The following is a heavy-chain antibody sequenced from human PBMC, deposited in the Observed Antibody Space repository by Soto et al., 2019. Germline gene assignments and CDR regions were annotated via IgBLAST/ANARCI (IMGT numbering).Heavy chain of an antibody. CDR1: GYTFTGYY. CDR3: ARDRWIGYYSPGMAV. V-gene: IGHV1-2*02. J-gene: IGHJ6*02. D-gene: IGHD2-15*01. CDR2: INPNSGGT. Sequence: QVQLVQSGAEVKKPGASVKVSCKASGYTFTGYYMHWVRQAPGQGLEWMGWINPNSGGTNYAQKFEGGAPGTGDTSINKAYRGLSGRSSNERAVYYCARDRWIGYYSPGMAVGGQGTTAPVSS.